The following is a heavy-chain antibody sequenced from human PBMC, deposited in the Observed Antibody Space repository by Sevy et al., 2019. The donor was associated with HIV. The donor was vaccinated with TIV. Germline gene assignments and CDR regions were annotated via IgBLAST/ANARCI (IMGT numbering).Heavy chain of an antibody. V-gene: IGHV3-7*01. CDR1: GFTFSSYW. J-gene: IGHJ4*02. D-gene: IGHD4-4*01. CDR3: ARDPCSKADY. Sequence: GGSLRLSCAASGFTFSSYWMNWVRQAPGKGLEWVSNINKDGSGKNYVDSVKGRFTISRDKAKNSLYLQMNSLRAEDTAVYDGARDPCSKADYWGQGTLVTVSS. CDR2: INKDGSGK.